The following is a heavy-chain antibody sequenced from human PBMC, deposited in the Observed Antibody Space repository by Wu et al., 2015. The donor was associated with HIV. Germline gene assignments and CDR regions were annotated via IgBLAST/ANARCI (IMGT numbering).Heavy chain of an antibody. CDR1: GYPFTSYG. V-gene: IGHV1-18*01. J-gene: IGHJ4*02. CDR2: ISTYNGNT. CDR3: TRAARGSCPTTSCYTLDS. Sequence: HVHLVQSGAEVKKPGASVKVSCKASGYPFTSYGISWVRQAPGQGLEWMGWISTYNGNTDSAQKLQGRVTLTTDTSTSTAYMELRSLRSDDTAVYYCTRAARGSCPTTSCYTLDSWGQGTPVTVSS. D-gene: IGHD2-2*02.